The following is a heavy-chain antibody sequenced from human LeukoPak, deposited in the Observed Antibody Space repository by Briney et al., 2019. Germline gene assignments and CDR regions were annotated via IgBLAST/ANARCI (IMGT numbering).Heavy chain of an antibody. Sequence: PGGSLRLSCAASGFTFSSYSMNWVRQAPGKGLEWVSYISSSSSTIYYADSVKGRFTISRDNAENSLYLQMNSLRAEDTAVYYCARDPPVTMAPDAFDIWGQGTMVTVSS. J-gene: IGHJ3*02. CDR3: ARDPPVTMAPDAFDI. D-gene: IGHD3-10*01. CDR1: GFTFSSYS. V-gene: IGHV3-48*01. CDR2: ISSSSSTI.